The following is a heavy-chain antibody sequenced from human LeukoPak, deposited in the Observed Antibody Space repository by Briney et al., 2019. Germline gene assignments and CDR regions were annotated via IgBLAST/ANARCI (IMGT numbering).Heavy chain of an antibody. CDR3: ASIPWSSSSEFFDY. Sequence: SVKVSCKASGGTFSSYAISWVRQAPGQGLEWMGGIIPIFGTANYAQKFQGRVTITADKSTSTAYMELSSLTSDDTAVYYCASIPWSSSSEFFDYWGQGTLVTVSS. J-gene: IGHJ4*02. V-gene: IGHV1-69*06. CDR1: GGTFSSYA. CDR2: IIPIFGTA. D-gene: IGHD6-6*01.